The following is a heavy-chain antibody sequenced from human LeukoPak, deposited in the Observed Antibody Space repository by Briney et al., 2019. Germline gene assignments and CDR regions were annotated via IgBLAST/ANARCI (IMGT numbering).Heavy chain of an antibody. CDR1: GGYINSGSYY. CDR3: ARELSSGDTSDAFDI. J-gene: IGHJ3*02. CDR2: IYTSGNT. V-gene: IGHV4-61*02. D-gene: IGHD6-19*01. Sequence: EPSETLSLTCTVSGGYINSGSYYWSWIRQPAGKGLEWIGRIYTSGNTNYNPSLKSRVTISADTSKNQFSLKVSSVTAADTAVYYCARELSSGDTSDAFDIWGQGTMVTVSS.